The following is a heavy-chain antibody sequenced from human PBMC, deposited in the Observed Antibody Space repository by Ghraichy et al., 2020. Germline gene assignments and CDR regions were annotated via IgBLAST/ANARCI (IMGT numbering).Heavy chain of an antibody. CDR1: GGSISRDY. CDR2: VYYTGST. D-gene: IGHD1-14*01. Sequence: SQTLSLTCTVSHVSGGSISRDYWSWIRQPPGKGLEWIGYVYYTGSTDYNPSLKSRVTISVDTSRNQFSLKLTSVTATDTAVYYCASLDRRTAIGGGFDPWGQGTLVTVSS. J-gene: IGHJ5*02. CDR3: ASLDRRTAIGGGFDP. V-gene: IGHV4-59*08.